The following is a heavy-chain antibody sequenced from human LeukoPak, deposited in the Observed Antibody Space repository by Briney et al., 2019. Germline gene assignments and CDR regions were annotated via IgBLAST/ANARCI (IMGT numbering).Heavy chain of an antibody. Sequence: SLRLSCAASGFTFDDYAMHWVRQAPGKGLEWVSGIRWNSGSIVYADSVKGRFTISRDNAKNSLYLQMNSLRAEDTALYYCAKDSGTGGTIFGVVKPYYFDYWGQETLVTVSS. D-gene: IGHD3-3*01. CDR1: GFTFDDYA. V-gene: IGHV3-9*01. J-gene: IGHJ4*02. CDR3: AKDSGTGGTIFGVVKPYYFDY. CDR2: IRWNSGSI.